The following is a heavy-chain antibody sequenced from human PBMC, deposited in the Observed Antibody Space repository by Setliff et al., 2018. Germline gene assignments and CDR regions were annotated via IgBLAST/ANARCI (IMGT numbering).Heavy chain of an antibody. D-gene: IGHD3-22*01. J-gene: IGHJ3*02. Sequence: SVKVSCKASGGTFSSYAISWVRQAPGQGLEWMGGIIPIFGTANYAQKFQGRVTITTDESTSTAYMELSSLRSEDTAVYYCAAAELGYSSYDAFDIWGQGTVVTVSS. CDR1: GGTFSSYA. CDR2: IIPIFGTA. CDR3: AAAELGYSSYDAFDI. V-gene: IGHV1-69*05.